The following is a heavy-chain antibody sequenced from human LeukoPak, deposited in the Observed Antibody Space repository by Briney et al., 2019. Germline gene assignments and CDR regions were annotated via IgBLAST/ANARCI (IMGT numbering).Heavy chain of an antibody. CDR3: ARDGPRLEAFDI. CDR1: GYTFTSYA. Sequence: ASVKVSCKASGYTFTSYAMHWLRQAPGQRLEWMGWINAGNGNTKYSQKFQGRVTITRDTSASTAYMELSSLRSEDTAVYYCARDGPRLEAFDIWGQGTMVTVSS. V-gene: IGHV1-3*01. CDR2: INAGNGNT. J-gene: IGHJ3*02.